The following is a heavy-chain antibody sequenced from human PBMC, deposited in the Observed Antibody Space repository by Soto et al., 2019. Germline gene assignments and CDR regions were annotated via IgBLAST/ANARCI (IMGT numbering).Heavy chain of an antibody. CDR3: AHAGDYDLLTFDH. CDR2: IYWDDDK. D-gene: IGHD4-17*01. V-gene: IGHV2-5*02. CDR1: GFSLSTYDMG. Sequence: QITLKESGPTLVRPAQTLTLTCDFSGFSLSTYDMGVAWIRQPPGKALEWLALIYWDDDKRYSPSLKDRLAISKDTSSNQVVLTITNMDPGDTATYFCAHAGDYDLLTFDHWGPGTLVTASS. J-gene: IGHJ4*02.